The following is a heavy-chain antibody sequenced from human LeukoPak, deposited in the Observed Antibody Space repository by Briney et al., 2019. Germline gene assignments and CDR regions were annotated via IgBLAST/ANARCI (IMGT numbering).Heavy chain of an antibody. J-gene: IGHJ1*01. D-gene: IGHD2-15*01. Sequence: GGSLRLSCAASGFTFSSYWMSWVRQAPGKGPEWVANIKQDGSEKYYVDSVKGRFTISRDNAKNSLYLQMNSLGAEDTAVYYCESLNLGYCSGRSCYSGYFQHWGQGTMVTVSS. CDR3: ESLNLGYCSGRSCYSGYFQH. V-gene: IGHV3-7*01. CDR2: IKQDGSEK. CDR1: GFTFSSYW.